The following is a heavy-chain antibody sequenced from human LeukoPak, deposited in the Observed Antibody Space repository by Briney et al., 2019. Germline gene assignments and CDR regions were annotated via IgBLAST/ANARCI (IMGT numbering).Heavy chain of an antibody. D-gene: IGHD6-13*01. J-gene: IGHJ4*02. V-gene: IGHV3-49*03. Sequence: PGGSLRLSCTASGFTFGDYAMTWFRQAPGKGLEWVGFIRSKAHGGTTEYAASVKGRFTISRDDSKSIAYLQMNSLKTEDTAVYYCTRDVLSVYGQQMVRYYFDYWGQGTLVTVSS. CDR2: IRSKAHGGTT. CDR3: TRDVLSVYGQQMVRYYFDY. CDR1: GFTFGDYA.